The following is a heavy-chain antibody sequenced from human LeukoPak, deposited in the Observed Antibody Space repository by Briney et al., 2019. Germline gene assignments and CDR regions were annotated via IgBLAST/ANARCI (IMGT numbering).Heavy chain of an antibody. Sequence: GSSVKVSCKASGGTFSSYAISWVRQAPGQGLEWMGWISAYNGNTNYAQKLQGRVTMTTDTSTSTAYMELRSLRSDDTAVYYCARGPSPYYYDSSGYYSWGQGTLVTVSS. D-gene: IGHD3-22*01. V-gene: IGHV1-18*01. CDR1: GGTFSSYA. CDR3: ARGPSPYYYDSSGYYS. J-gene: IGHJ4*02. CDR2: ISAYNGNT.